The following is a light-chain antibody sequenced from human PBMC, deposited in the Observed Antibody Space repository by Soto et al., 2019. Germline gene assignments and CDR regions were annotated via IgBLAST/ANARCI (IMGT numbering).Light chain of an antibody. Sequence: QSALTQPASVSGSPGQSITISCTGTSSDVGGYNYVSWYQQHPGKAPKLMIYDVSNRPSGVSNRFSGSKSGNTASLTISGLQAEDEADYYCSSYRSGSTLFGGGTKLTVL. V-gene: IGLV2-14*03. J-gene: IGLJ2*01. CDR1: SSDVGGYNY. CDR2: DVS. CDR3: SSYRSGSTL.